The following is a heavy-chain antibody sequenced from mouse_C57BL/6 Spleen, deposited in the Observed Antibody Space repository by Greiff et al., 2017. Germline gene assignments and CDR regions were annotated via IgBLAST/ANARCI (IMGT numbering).Heavy chain of an antibody. D-gene: IGHD2-4*01. Sequence: VQLQQPGAELVKPGASVKLSCKASGYTFTSYWMHWVKQRPGQGLEWIGMIHPNSGSTNYNEKFKSKATLTVDKSSSTAYMQLSSLTSEDSAVYDCARWGIYYDDDDYYFDYWGQGTTLTVSS. V-gene: IGHV1-64*01. J-gene: IGHJ2*01. CDR3: ARWGIYYDDDDYYFDY. CDR2: IHPNSGST. CDR1: GYTFTSYW.